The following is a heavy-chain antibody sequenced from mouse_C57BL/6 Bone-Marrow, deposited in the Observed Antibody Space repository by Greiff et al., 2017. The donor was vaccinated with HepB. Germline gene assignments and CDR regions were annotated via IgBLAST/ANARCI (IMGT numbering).Heavy chain of an antibody. CDR1: GYAFTNYL. V-gene: IGHV1-54*01. CDR3: ARGMYYYGSSPNWYFDV. CDR2: INPGSGGT. Sequence: QVQLQQSGAELVRPGTSVKVSCKASGYAFTNYLIEWVKQRPGQGLEWIGVINPGSGGTNYNEKFKGKATLTADKSSSTAYMQLSSLTSEDSAVYFGARGMYYYGSSPNWYFDVWGTGTTVTVSS. D-gene: IGHD1-1*01. J-gene: IGHJ1*03.